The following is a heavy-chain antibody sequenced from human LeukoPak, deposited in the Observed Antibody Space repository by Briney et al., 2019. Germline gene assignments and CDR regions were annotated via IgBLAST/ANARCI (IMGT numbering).Heavy chain of an antibody. J-gene: IGHJ4*02. CDR1: GFTVGNNH. CDR3: ARDIGTIDPFDY. V-gene: IGHV3-66*01. CDR2: IYSGGNT. D-gene: IGHD3-10*01. Sequence: GGSLRLSCAASGFTVGNNHMNWVRQAPGKGLEWVSLIYSGGNTQYADSVKGRFIIFRDSSKNTLYLQMNSLRAEDTAVYYCARDIGTIDPFDYWGQGTLVTVSS.